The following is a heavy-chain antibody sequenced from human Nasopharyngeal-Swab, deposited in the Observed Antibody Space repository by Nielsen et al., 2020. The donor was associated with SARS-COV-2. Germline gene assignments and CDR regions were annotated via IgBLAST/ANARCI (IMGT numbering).Heavy chain of an antibody. CDR1: GYTFTGYY. Sequence: ASVKVSCKASGYTFTGYYMHWVRQAPGQGLEWMGWISAYNGNTNYAQKLQGRVTMTTDTSTSTAYMELRSLRSDDTAVYYCARVDYGGNFGQNGFGVDDYWGQGTLVTVSS. D-gene: IGHD4-23*01. CDR3: ARVDYGGNFGQNGFGVDDY. V-gene: IGHV1-18*04. J-gene: IGHJ4*02. CDR2: ISAYNGNT.